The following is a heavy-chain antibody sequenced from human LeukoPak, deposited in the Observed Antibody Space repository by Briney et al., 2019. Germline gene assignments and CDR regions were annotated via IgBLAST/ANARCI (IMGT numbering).Heavy chain of an antibody. CDR3: AREGAVRGYYFDY. J-gene: IGHJ4*02. CDR1: GFTFSSYE. D-gene: IGHD1-26*01. V-gene: IGHV3-48*03. Sequence: PGGSLRLSCAASGFTFSSYEMNWVRQAPGKGLEWVSYISSSGSIIYYADSVKGRFTISRDNAKNSLYQQMDSLRAEDTAVYYCAREGAVRGYYFDYWGQGTLVTVSS. CDR2: ISSSGSII.